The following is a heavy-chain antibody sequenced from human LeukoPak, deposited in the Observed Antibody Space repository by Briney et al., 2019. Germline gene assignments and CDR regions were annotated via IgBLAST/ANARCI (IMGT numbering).Heavy chain of an antibody. J-gene: IGHJ4*02. CDR3: ARGIGFDY. Sequence: SETLSLTCAVYGGSFSGYYWSWIRQPPGKGLEWIGEINRSGSTNYNPSLKSRVTISVDTSKNQFSLELSSVTAADTAVYYCARGIGFDYWGQGTLVTVSS. D-gene: IGHD3-10*01. CDR2: INRSGST. V-gene: IGHV4-34*01. CDR1: GGSFSGYY.